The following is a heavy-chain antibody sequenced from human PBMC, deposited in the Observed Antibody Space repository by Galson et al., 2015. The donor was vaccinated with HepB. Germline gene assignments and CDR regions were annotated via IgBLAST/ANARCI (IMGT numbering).Heavy chain of an antibody. CDR2: INPNSGGT. Sequence: SVKVSCKASGYTFTGYSMHWVRQAPGQGLEWMGWINPNSGGTNYAQKFQGWVTMTRDTSISTAYMELSRLRSDDTAVYYCARDINPADTAMVVISNYYYGMGVWGQGTTVAVSS. V-gene: IGHV1-2*04. J-gene: IGHJ6*02. D-gene: IGHD5-18*01. CDR3: ARDINPADTAMVVISNYYYGMGV. CDR1: GYTFTGYS.